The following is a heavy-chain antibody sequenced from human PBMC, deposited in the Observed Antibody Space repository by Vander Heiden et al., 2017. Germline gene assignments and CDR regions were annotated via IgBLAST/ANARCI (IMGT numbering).Heavy chain of an antibody. V-gene: IGHV3-21*01. CDR3: ARGRRARSGWFSWFDP. CDR1: GSTCSRYS. D-gene: IGHD6-19*01. J-gene: IGHJ5*02. CDR2: ISSSSSYI. Sequence: EVQLVESGGGLVKPGGSLRLSGAASGSTCSRYSMNWVRQAPGKGLEWVSSISSSSSYIYYADSVKGRFTISRDNAKNSLYLQMNSLRAEDTAVYYCARGRRARSGWFSWFDPWGQGTLVTVSS.